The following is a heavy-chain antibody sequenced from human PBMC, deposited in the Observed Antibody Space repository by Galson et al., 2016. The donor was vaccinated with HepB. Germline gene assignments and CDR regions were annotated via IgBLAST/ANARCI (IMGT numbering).Heavy chain of an antibody. J-gene: IGHJ6*03. Sequence: SLRLSCAASGFSFSNYGMHWVRQAPGKGLEWVAIISDDGSNRYYTDSVKGRFTISRDNSNNTLDLQMNSLRADDTAVYYCAKDRGGYCTSTSCRLIYYMDIWGKGTTVTVSS. CDR1: GFSFSNYG. V-gene: IGHV3-30*18. D-gene: IGHD2-2*03. CDR2: ISDDGSNR. CDR3: AKDRGGYCTSTSCRLIYYMDI.